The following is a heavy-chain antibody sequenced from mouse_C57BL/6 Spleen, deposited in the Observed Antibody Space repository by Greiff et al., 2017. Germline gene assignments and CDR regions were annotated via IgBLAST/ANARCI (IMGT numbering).Heavy chain of an antibody. CDR3: SSNWDGYAMDY. CDR1: GFSLTSYG. V-gene: IGHV2-2*01. D-gene: IGHD4-1*01. J-gene: IGHJ4*01. Sequence: VQLQQSGPGLVQPSQSLSITCTVSGFSLTSYGVHWVRQSPGKGLEGRGVIWSGGSTAYNAAFISRLSISKDNSKSQVFFKMNSLQADDTAIYYCSSNWDGYAMDYWGQGTSVTVSS. CDR2: IWSGGST.